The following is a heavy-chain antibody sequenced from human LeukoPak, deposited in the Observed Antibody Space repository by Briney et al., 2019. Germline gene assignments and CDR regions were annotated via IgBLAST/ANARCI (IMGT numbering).Heavy chain of an antibody. V-gene: IGHV4-59*01. J-gene: IGHJ4*02. CDR3: ARVTPDYGRFDY. D-gene: IGHD4-17*01. Sequence: SETLSPTCTVSGGSISSYYWSWIRQPPGKGLEWIGYIYYSGSTNYNPSLKSRVTISVDTSKNQFSLKLSSVTAADTAVYYCARVTPDYGRFDYWGQGTLVTVSS. CDR1: GGSISSYY. CDR2: IYYSGST.